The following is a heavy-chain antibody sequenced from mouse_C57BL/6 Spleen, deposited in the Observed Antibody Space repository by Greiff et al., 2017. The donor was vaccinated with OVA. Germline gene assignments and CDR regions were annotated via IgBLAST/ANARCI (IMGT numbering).Heavy chain of an antibody. Sequence: VHVKQSGPELVKPGASVKIPCKASGYTFTDYNMDWVKQSHGKSLEWIGDINPNNGGTIYNQKFKGKATLTVDKSSSTAYMELRSLTSEDTAVYYCARFITTVVANYYAMDYWGQGTSVTVSS. CDR3: ARFITTVVANYYAMDY. V-gene: IGHV1-18*01. D-gene: IGHD1-1*01. J-gene: IGHJ4*01. CDR1: GYTFTDYN. CDR2: INPNNGGT.